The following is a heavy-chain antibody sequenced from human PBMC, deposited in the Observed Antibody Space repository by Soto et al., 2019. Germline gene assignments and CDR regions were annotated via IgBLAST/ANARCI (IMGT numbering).Heavy chain of an antibody. Sequence: GGSLRLSCAASGFTFSSYAMHWVRQAPGKGLEWVAVISYDGSNKYYADSVKGRFTISRDNSKNTLYLQMNSLRAEDTAVYYCARGALTIFGVVMTESAEYFQHWGQGTLVTVSS. D-gene: IGHD3-3*01. CDR3: ARGALTIFGVVMTESAEYFQH. V-gene: IGHV3-30-3*01. CDR1: GFTFSSYA. J-gene: IGHJ1*01. CDR2: ISYDGSNK.